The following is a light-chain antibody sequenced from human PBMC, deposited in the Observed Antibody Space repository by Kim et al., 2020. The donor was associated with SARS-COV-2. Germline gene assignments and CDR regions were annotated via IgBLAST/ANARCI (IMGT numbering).Light chain of an antibody. CDR3: SSRDTTGDHVV. CDR2: GKY. J-gene: IGLJ3*02. Sequence: SELPQDPAVSVALGQTVRLTCQGDSLRSYYATWYQQRPGQAPTLVLYGKYDRPSGIPDRFSGSASGNTASLTITGAQAEDEGDYYCSSRDTTGDHVVFGGGTQLTVL. CDR1: SLRSYY. V-gene: IGLV3-19*01.